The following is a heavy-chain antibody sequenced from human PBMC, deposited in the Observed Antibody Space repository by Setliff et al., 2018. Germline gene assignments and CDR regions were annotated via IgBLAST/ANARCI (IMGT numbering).Heavy chain of an antibody. Sequence: SETLSLTCTVSDVSISSSSFYWAWIRQPPGKGLEWIGSIYYSGSTYYNPSLTGRVTISVDTSNNQFSLNLRSVTAADTAVYYCARARYCSGGRCYWTWLDSWAQGTLVTVSS. V-gene: IGHV4-39*01. J-gene: IGHJ5*01. D-gene: IGHD2-15*01. CDR3: ARARYCSGGRCYWTWLDS. CDR1: DVSISSSSFY. CDR2: IYYSGST.